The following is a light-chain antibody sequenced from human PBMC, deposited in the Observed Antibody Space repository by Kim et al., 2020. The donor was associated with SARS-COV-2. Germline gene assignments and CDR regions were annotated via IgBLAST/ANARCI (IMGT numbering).Light chain of an antibody. Sequence: GQSGTVSCSGSSSNIEKTYVFWYQQLPGTAPKLLIYGNSQRPSGVPDRFSGSKSGTSASLDISDLRSEDEADYYCAAWDVSLSGRVFGGGTKVTVL. CDR3: AAWDVSLSGRV. CDR1: SSNIEKTY. V-gene: IGLV1-47*02. J-gene: IGLJ3*02. CDR2: GNS.